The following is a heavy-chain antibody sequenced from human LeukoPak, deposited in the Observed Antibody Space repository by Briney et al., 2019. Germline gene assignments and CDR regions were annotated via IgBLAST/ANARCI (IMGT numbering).Heavy chain of an antibody. Sequence: SGPTLVKPTQTLTLTCTFSGFSLSTSGVGVGWIRQPPGKALEWLALIYWDDDRRYSPSLKSRLTITRDTSKNQVVLTMTNMDPVDTATYYCARSTSGYSGRTPFDYWGQGTLVTVSP. V-gene: IGHV2-5*02. J-gene: IGHJ4*02. CDR2: IYWDDDR. CDR3: ARSTSGYSGRTPFDY. CDR1: GFSLSTSGVG. D-gene: IGHD5-12*01.